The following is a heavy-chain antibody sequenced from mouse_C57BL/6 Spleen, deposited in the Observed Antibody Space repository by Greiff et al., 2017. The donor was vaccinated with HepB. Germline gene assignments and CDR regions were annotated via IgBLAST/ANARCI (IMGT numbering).Heavy chain of an antibody. Sequence: LVESGAELVKPGASVKISCKASGYAFSSYWMNWVKQRPGKGLEWIGQIYPGDGDTNYNGKFKGKATLTADKSSSTAYMQLSSLTSEDSAVYFCARWGSYYGSSYWGQGTTLTVSS. D-gene: IGHD1-1*01. CDR2: IYPGDGDT. V-gene: IGHV1-80*01. J-gene: IGHJ2*01. CDR1: GYAFSSYW. CDR3: ARWGSYYGSSY.